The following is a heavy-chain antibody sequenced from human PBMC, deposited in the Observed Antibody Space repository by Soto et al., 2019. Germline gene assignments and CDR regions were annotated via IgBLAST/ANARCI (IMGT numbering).Heavy chain of an antibody. CDR1: GFSLSTSGVG. Sequence: SGPTLVNPTQTLTLTCTFSGFSLSTSGVGVGWIRQPPGKALEWLALIFWDDDKRYSPSLKSRLTITKGTSKNQVVLTLTNMDPVDTATYYCAHYDYTYGRLEYWGQGTLVTVSS. D-gene: IGHD5-12*01. J-gene: IGHJ4*02. V-gene: IGHV2-5*02. CDR2: IFWDDDK. CDR3: AHYDYTYGRLEY.